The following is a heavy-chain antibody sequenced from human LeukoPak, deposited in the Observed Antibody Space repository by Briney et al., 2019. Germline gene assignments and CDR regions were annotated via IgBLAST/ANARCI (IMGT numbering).Heavy chain of an antibody. D-gene: IGHD4-11*01. Sequence: SVKVSCKASGGTFSSYAISWVRQAPGQGLEWMGGIIPIFGTANYAQKFQGRVTITTDESTSTAYMELSSLRSEDTAVYYCARDLDNGGYSNYGGYYYYYMDVWGKGTTVTVSS. J-gene: IGHJ6*03. CDR2: IIPIFGTA. CDR1: GGTFSSYA. CDR3: ARDLDNGGYSNYGGYYYYYMDV. V-gene: IGHV1-69*05.